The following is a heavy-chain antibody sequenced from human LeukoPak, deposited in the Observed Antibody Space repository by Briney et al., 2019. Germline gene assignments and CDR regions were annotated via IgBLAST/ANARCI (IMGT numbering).Heavy chain of an antibody. CDR1: GYTFTSYG. D-gene: IGHD3-16*01. V-gene: IGHV1-18*01. Sequence: ASVKVSCKAPGYTFTSYGISWVRQAPGQRLEWMGWISVYNGNTNYAQKLQGRVTMTTDTSTSTAYMELRSLRSDDTAVYYCARDSKYYDYVWGSRRHYYFDYWGQGTLVTVSS. J-gene: IGHJ4*02. CDR3: ARDSKYYDYVWGSRRHYYFDY. CDR2: ISVYNGNT.